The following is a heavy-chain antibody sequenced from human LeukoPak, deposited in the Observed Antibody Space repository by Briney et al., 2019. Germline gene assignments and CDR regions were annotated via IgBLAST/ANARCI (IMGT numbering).Heavy chain of an antibody. Sequence: SETLSLTCVVTGGSIGSRNWWSWVRQPPGKGLEWIGEINHSGSTNYNPSLKSRVSMSVVTSKNQFSLKLSSVTAADTALYYCARGREGYFDLWGRGTRVTVSS. CDR1: GGSIGSRNW. J-gene: IGHJ2*01. V-gene: IGHV4-4*02. CDR2: INHSGST. CDR3: ARGREGYFDL.